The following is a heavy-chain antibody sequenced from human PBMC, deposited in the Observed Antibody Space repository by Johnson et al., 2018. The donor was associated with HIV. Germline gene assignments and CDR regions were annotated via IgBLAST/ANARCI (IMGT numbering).Heavy chain of an antibody. CDR3: ARAIGNWDAFDI. D-gene: IGHD7-27*01. Sequence: VQLVESGGGLIQPGGSLRLSCAASGFTVSSNYMSWVRQAPGKGLEWVSVIYSGGSTYFADSVTGRFTISRDNVKNTLYLQMNSLRAEDTAVYYCARAIGNWDAFDIWGQGTMVTVSS. CDR1: GFTVSSNY. CDR2: IYSGGST. V-gene: IGHV3-66*03. J-gene: IGHJ3*02.